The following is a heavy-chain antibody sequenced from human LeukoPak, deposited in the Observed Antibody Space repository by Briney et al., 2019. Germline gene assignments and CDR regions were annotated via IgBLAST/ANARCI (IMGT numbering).Heavy chain of an antibody. CDR3: AIVGGGAFDI. CDR2: INWNGGTT. V-gene: IGHV3-20*04. J-gene: IGHJ3*02. Sequence: PGGSLRLSCTASGFTFDEYCMSWVRQAPGKGLGLVSGINWNGGTTGYEDSVKAGFTISRDNAKNSLYLPMNSLRAEDTALYYCAIVGGGAFDIWGQGTMVTVSS. CDR1: GFTFDEYC. D-gene: IGHD3-10*01.